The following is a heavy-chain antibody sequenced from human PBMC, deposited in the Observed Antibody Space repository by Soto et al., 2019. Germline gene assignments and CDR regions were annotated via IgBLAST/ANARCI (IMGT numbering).Heavy chain of an antibody. J-gene: IGHJ6*02. Sequence: ASVKVSCKASGYTFTSYYMHWVRQAPGQGLEWMGIINPSGGSTSYAQKFQGRVTMTRDTSTSTVYMELSSLRSEDTATYYCARMTGILTGYSPRIIYYSGMDVWGQGTTVTVSS. CDR3: ARMTGILTGYSPRIIYYSGMDV. D-gene: IGHD3-9*01. CDR2: INPSGGST. CDR1: GYTFTSYY. V-gene: IGHV1-46*01.